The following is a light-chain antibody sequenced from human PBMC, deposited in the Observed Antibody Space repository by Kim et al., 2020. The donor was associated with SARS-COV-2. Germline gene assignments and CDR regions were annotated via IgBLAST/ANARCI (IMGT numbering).Light chain of an antibody. CDR1: RTDVGGYNY. CDR2: DVN. Sequence: QSALTQPASVSGSPGQSITIPCTGTRTDVGGYNYVSWYQQHPGKAPKLMIYDVNKRPSGVSNRFSGSKSGSTASLTIYGLQAEDEADYYCSSYTTLSTWVFGGGTQLTVL. J-gene: IGLJ3*02. V-gene: IGLV2-14*03. CDR3: SSYTTLSTWV.